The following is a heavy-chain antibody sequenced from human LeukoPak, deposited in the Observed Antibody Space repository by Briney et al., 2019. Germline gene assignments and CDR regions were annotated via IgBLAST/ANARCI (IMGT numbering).Heavy chain of an antibody. CDR3: AELGITMIGGV. CDR2: ISSSGSTI. CDR1: GFNYA. D-gene: IGHD3-10*02. V-gene: IGHV3-48*03. J-gene: IGHJ6*04. Sequence: GGSLRLSCAASGFNYAINWVRQAPGKGLEWVSYISSSGSTIYYADSVKGRFTISRDNAKNSLYLQMNSLRAEDTAVYYCAELGITMIGGVWGKGTTVTISS.